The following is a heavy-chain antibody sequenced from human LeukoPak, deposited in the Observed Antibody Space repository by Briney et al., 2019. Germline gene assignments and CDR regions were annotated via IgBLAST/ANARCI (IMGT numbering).Heavy chain of an antibody. Sequence: PGGSLRLSCAASGFTFSTYGMHWVRQAPGKGLEWVAFIRYDGSNKYNADSVKGRFTISRDNSKNTVDLQMNSLRAEDTAVYYCAKGGGGSGSYFDYWGQGTLDTVSS. CDR1: GFTFSTYG. D-gene: IGHD1-26*01. V-gene: IGHV3-30*02. CDR3: AKGGGGSGSYFDY. CDR2: IRYDGSNK. J-gene: IGHJ4*02.